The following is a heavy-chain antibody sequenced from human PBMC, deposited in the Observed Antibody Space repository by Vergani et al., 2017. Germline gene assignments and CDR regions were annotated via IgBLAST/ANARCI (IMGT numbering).Heavy chain of an antibody. D-gene: IGHD3-9*01. CDR3: ARARCIETCYMSYWRDS. V-gene: IGHV3-74*03. CDR2: SKSDGSIT. CDR1: GFSFNSYW. J-gene: IGHJ5*01. Sequence: DVHLAESGGGFFQPGGSLRLSCSASGFSFNSYWMHWVRQVPGKGLLWVSRSKSDGSITAYADSVKGRFTISRDNAQNTLYLQMNSLRVEDTGVYYCARARCIETCYMSYWRDSWGQGTLVTVSS.